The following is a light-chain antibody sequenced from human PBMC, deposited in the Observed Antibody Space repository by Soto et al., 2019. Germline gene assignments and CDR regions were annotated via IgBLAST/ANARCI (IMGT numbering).Light chain of an antibody. V-gene: IGLV2-14*01. Sequence: QSVLTQPASVSGSPGQSITISCTGTSSDVGGYNYVSWYQQHPGKAPKLIIFEVSDRPSGISNRFAGSKSGNMASLTISGLQSEDEADYFCSSYTSTSALVFGGGTKSPS. CDR1: SSDVGGYNY. CDR3: SSYTSTSALV. CDR2: EVS. J-gene: IGLJ2*01.